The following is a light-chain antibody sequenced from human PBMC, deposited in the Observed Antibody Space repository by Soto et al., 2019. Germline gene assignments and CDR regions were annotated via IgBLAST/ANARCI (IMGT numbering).Light chain of an antibody. Sequence: DIQMTQSPSSLSASVGDRVTITCRASQSISSYLNWYQQKPGQAPKLLIYAASSLQSGVPSRFSGSGSGTEFTLTISRLQPEDFATYYCQQSYSTPWTFGPGNKVEIK. J-gene: IGKJ1*01. CDR2: AAS. CDR3: QQSYSTPWT. V-gene: IGKV1-39*01. CDR1: QSISSY.